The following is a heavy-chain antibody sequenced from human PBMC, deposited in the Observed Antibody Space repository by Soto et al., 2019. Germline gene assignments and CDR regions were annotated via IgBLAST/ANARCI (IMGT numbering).Heavy chain of an antibody. J-gene: IGHJ4*02. D-gene: IGHD6-19*01. Sequence: GGSLRLSCAASGFTFSSYAMSWVRQAPGKGLEWVGRIKNKAYKYTTEYAASVKGRFTISRDDSKNSLYLQMNSLRTEDTAVYYCARRNSGYYFDYWGQGTLVTVSS. CDR1: GFTFSSYA. CDR2: IKNKAYKYTT. CDR3: ARRNSGYYFDY. V-gene: IGHV3-72*01.